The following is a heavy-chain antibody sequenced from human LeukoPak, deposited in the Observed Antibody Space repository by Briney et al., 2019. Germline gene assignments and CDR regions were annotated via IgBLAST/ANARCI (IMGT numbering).Heavy chain of an antibody. Sequence: PSETLSLTCTVSGGSISSSSYYWGWIRQPPGKGLEWIGEINHSGSTNYNPSLKSRVTISVDTSKNQFSLKLSSVTAADTAVYYCARGRMKNSSSWLPYYYYMDVWGKGTTVTVSS. CDR1: GGSISSSSYY. J-gene: IGHJ6*03. D-gene: IGHD6-13*01. CDR2: INHSGST. CDR3: ARGRMKNSSSWLPYYYYMDV. V-gene: IGHV4-39*07.